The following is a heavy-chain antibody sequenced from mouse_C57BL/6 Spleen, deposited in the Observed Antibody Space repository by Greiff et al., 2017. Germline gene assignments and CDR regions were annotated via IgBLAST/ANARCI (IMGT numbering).Heavy chain of an antibody. CDR3: ARVTTGVASPPYYFDY. CDR2: IYPGDGDT. D-gene: IGHD1-1*01. Sequence: VTLMESGPELVKPGASVKISCKASGYAFRSSWMNWVKQRPGKGLEWIGRIYPGDGDTNYNGKFKGKATLTADKSSSTAYMQLSSLTSADSAVXFWARVTTGVASPPYYFDYWGQGTTLTGSS. CDR1: GYAFRSSW. J-gene: IGHJ2*01. V-gene: IGHV1-82*01.